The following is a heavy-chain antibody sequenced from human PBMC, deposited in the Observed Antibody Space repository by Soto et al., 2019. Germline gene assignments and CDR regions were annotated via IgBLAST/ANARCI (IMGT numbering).Heavy chain of an antibody. D-gene: IGHD2-15*01. CDR2: ISAYNGNT. V-gene: IGHV1-18*04. CDR3: ARDLSCSGGSCYMGADYYYYYGMDV. CDR1: GYTFTSYG. Sequence: SEKVFCKHSGYTFTSYGISWVRQATGQGLEWMGCISAYNGNTNYAKKLQGRVTMTTDTSTSTAYMELRSLRSDDTAVYYCARDLSCSGGSCYMGADYYYYYGMDVWGQGTTVTVSS. J-gene: IGHJ6*02.